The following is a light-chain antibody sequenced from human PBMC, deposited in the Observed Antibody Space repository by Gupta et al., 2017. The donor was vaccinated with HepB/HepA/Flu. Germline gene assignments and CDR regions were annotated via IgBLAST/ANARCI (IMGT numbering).Light chain of an antibody. CDR1: QSVLYSSNNKNY. V-gene: IGKV4-1*01. J-gene: IGKJ4*01. CDR2: WAS. CDR3: QQYNSTPLT. Sequence: DIVMTQSQDPLAVSLGERATINCKSSQSVLYSSNNKNYLAWYQQKPGQPPKLLIYWASTREAGVPYRFSGSGSGTDFTLTISSLQAVDMAFYYCQQYNSTPLTFGGGTKVEIK.